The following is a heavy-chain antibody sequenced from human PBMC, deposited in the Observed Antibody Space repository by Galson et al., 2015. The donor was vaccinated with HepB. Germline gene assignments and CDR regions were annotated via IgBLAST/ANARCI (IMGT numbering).Heavy chain of an antibody. V-gene: IGHV3-74*01. D-gene: IGHD6-19*01. CDR1: GFTFSSYW. CDR2: INSDGSST. Sequence: SLRLSCAASGFTFSSYWVHWVRQAPGKGLVWVSRINSDGSSTSYADSVKGRFTISRDNAKNTLYLQMNSLRAEDTAVYYCARDRGSGWTNDAFDIWGQGTMVTVSS. CDR3: ARDRGSGWTNDAFDI. J-gene: IGHJ3*02.